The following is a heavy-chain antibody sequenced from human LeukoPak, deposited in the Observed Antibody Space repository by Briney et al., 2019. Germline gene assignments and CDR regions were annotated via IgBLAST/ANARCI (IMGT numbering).Heavy chain of an antibody. Sequence: SETLSLTCTVSGGSISSNNYYWDRIRQPPGKGLEWIGSIYFSGSTYYNPSLKSRVTISVDSSKNQFSLKLTSVTATDTAVYWCARHILTSITGTTRNWFDPWGQGTLVTVSS. CDR3: ARHILTSITGTTRNWFDP. D-gene: IGHD1-20*01. CDR1: GGSISSNNYY. V-gene: IGHV4-39*01. CDR2: IYFSGST. J-gene: IGHJ5*02.